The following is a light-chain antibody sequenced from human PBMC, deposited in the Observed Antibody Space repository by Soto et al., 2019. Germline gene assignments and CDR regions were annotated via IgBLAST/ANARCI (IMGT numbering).Light chain of an antibody. CDR2: AAS. Sequence: DIQMTQSPSSLSASVGDRVTITCRASQSISSYLNWYQQKPGKAPKLLIYAASSLQSGVPSRFSGSGSGTDLTLTISSLQPEDFATYYCQQSYSTPLTSGGGTKV. V-gene: IGKV1-39*01. CDR3: QQSYSTPLT. CDR1: QSISSY. J-gene: IGKJ4*01.